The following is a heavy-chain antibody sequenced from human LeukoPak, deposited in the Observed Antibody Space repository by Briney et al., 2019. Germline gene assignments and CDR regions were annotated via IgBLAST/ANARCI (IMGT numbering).Heavy chain of an antibody. CDR2: INPSGGST. CDR3: ARAPYYYDSSGYYLH. V-gene: IGHV1-46*01. CDR1: GYTFTSYY. Sequence: GASVKVSCKASGYTFTSYYMHWVRQAPGQGLEWMGIINPSGGSTSYAQKFQGRVTMTRDMSTSTVYMELSSLRSEDTAVYYCARAPYYYDSSGYYLHWGQGTLVTVSS. J-gene: IGHJ4*02. D-gene: IGHD3-22*01.